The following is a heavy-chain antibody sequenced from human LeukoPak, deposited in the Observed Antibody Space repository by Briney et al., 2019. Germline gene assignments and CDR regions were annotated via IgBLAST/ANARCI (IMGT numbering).Heavy chain of an antibody. D-gene: IGHD3-9*01. J-gene: IGHJ4*02. CDR2: ISGSGGST. CDR1: GFTFSSYA. Sequence: GGSLRLSCAASGFTFSSYAMSWVRQAPGKGLEWVSAISGSGGSTYYADSVKGRFTISRDNSKNTLYLQMNSLRAEDTAVYYCARDFILTGYSDYWGQGTLVTVSS. V-gene: IGHV3-23*01. CDR3: ARDFILTGYSDY.